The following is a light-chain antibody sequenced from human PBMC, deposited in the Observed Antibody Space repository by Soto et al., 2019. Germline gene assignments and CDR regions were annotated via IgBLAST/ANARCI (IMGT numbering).Light chain of an antibody. CDR1: SSDVGSYNF. V-gene: IGLV2-14*01. Sequence: QSALTQPASVSGSPGQSITISCTGTSSDVGSYNFVSWYQQLPGKAPKLMIYEVSNRPSGVSNRFSGSKSRNTASLTISGLQAEDEADYYCSSYTTSSNYVFGSGTKVTVL. CDR2: EVS. CDR3: SSYTTSSNYV. J-gene: IGLJ1*01.